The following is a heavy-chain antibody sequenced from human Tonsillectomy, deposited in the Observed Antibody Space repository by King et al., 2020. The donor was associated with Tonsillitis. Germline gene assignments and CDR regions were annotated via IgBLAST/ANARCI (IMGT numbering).Heavy chain of an antibody. Sequence: VQLVESRGGLVKPGGSLRLSCAASGFTFSSYSMNWVRQAPGKGLEWVSSISSSRSYIYYADSVKGRFTISRDNAKNSLYLQMNSLRAEDTAVYYCARDSGSYYPQYYFDYWGQGTLVTVSS. CDR1: GFTFSSYS. CDR3: ARDSGSYYPQYYFDY. CDR2: ISSSRSYI. J-gene: IGHJ4*02. V-gene: IGHV3-21*01. D-gene: IGHD1-26*01.